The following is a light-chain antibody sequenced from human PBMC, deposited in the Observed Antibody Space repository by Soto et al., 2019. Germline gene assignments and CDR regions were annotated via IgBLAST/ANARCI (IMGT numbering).Light chain of an antibody. CDR2: DAS. Sequence: IVLTQSPATLSLSPGESATLSCRASRSVSNYLAWYQQKPGQAPRLLIYDASSRPTDIPARFSGSGSGTDFDLTISSLETVDFSIYYCGECSNWPITCGQGTRLEIK. CDR1: RSVSNY. CDR3: GECSNWPIT. J-gene: IGKJ5*01. V-gene: IGKV3-11*01.